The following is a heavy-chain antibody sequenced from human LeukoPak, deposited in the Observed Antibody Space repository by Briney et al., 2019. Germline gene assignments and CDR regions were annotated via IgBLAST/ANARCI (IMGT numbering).Heavy chain of an antibody. CDR2: ITDSGRKT. D-gene: IGHD4-17*01. CDR1: GLTFSNYA. CDR3: AKITKATTPNY. V-gene: IGHV3-23*01. Sequence: PGGSLRLSCAASGLTFSNYAMNWVRQASGRGLEWVSGITDSGRKTYYADSVKGRFSISRDNSKNTVYLQMSDLRAEDTAVYYCAKITKATTPNYWGQGTLVIVSS. J-gene: IGHJ4*02.